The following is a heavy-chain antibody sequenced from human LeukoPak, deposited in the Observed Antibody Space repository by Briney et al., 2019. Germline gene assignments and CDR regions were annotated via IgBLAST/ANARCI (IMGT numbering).Heavy chain of an antibody. CDR3: ARDTSIEPAVSYYYNGMDV. CDR2: ISGYNGNT. D-gene: IGHD6-25*01. CDR1: GYTFMNHG. Sequence: GASVTVSCKASGYTFMNHGISWVRHAPGQGIEWMGWISGYNGNTQYTEKLQNRVIMTTDTSTTTAYSELRSLRSDDTAVYYCARDTSIEPAVSYYYNGMDVWGQGTTVSVSS. J-gene: IGHJ6*02. V-gene: IGHV1-18*01.